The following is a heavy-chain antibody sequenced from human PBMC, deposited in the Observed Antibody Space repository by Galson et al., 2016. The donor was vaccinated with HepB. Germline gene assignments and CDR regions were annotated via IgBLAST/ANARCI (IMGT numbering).Heavy chain of an antibody. J-gene: IGHJ4*02. CDR3: ARVWNDGRFDH. CDR2: IYGSGST. V-gene: IGHV4-4*02. D-gene: IGHD1-1*01. Sequence: LTCAVSGDSISNSNWWSWVRQPPGKGLEWIREIYGSGSTNYKPSLKGRVTISVDKSKNQFSLKLTSVTAADTAVYYCARVWNDGRFDHWGQGTLVTV. CDR1: GDSISNSNW.